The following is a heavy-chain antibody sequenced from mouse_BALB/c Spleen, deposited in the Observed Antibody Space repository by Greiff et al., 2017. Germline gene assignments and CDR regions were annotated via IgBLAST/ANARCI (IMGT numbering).Heavy chain of an antibody. J-gene: IGHJ4*01. CDR1: GFTFSSYT. D-gene: IGHD1-1*01. CDR2: ISSGGSYT. V-gene: IGHV5-6-4*01. Sequence: DVMLVESGGGLVKPGGSLKLSCAASGFTFSSYTMSWVRQTPEKRLEWVATISSGGSYTYYPDSVKGRFTISRDNAKNTLYLQMSSLKSEDTAMYYCTRGSYYYGSSYGYAMDYWGQGTSVTVSS. CDR3: TRGSYYYGSSYGYAMDY.